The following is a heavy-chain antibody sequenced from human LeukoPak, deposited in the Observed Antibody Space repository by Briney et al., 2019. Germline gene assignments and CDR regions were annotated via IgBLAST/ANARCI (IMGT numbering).Heavy chain of an antibody. Sequence: LVKVSCKASGGTFSSYAISWVRQAPGQGLEWMGGITPIFGTANYAQKFQGRVTITADESTSTAYMELSSLRSEDTAVYYCARPNSSGRPYYYYGMDVWGQGTTVTVSS. V-gene: IGHV1-69*13. D-gene: IGHD3-10*01. CDR1: GGTFSSYA. J-gene: IGHJ6*02. CDR3: ARPNSSGRPYYYYGMDV. CDR2: ITPIFGTA.